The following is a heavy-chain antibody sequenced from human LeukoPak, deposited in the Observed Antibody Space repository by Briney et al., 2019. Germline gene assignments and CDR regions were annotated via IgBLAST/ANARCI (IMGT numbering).Heavy chain of an antibody. Sequence: GGSLRLSCAASGFIFSSYWMSWVRQAPGKGLEGVANIKQDASEKYYVDSVRGRFIISRDNAKNSLSLQMNSLRAEDTAVYYCARDGEGIAVSRAFDIWGQGTMVTVSS. D-gene: IGHD6-19*01. CDR3: ARDGEGIAVSRAFDI. J-gene: IGHJ3*02. CDR1: GFIFSSYW. V-gene: IGHV3-7*01. CDR2: IKQDASEK.